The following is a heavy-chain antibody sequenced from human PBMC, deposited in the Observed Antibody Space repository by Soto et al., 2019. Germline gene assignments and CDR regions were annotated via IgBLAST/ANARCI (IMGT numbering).Heavy chain of an antibody. V-gene: IGHV3-33*01. Sequence: QEKLVESGGGVVQPGRSLRLSCAASGFTFSTSGMHWVRQVPGKGLEWVAGIWYDGSNTYYGDSVKGRFTISRDNSKNTLYLKMNSPRAKDTAVYYCAIEKEYSRRRRKYYYGWDGWGQGATVSVSS. D-gene: IGHD6-6*01. J-gene: IGHJ6*02. CDR2: IWYDGSNT. CDR3: AIEKEYSRRRRKYYYGWDG. CDR1: GFTFSTSG.